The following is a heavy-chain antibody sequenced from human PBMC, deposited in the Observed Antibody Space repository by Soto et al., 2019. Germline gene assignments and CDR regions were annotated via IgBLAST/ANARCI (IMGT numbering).Heavy chain of an antibody. D-gene: IGHD6-13*01. CDR1: VFTFSSYA. CDR2: ISGSGDST. V-gene: IGHV3-23*01. J-gene: IGHJ4*02. Sequence: GWSLRVSCSVSVFTFSSYAMSWVRQAPGKGLEWVSTISGSGDSTYYADSVKGRFTISRDNSKNTLYVQMNSLRAEDTAIYYCAKAPRIVPAGNREWGQGTLVTVSS. CDR3: AKAPRIVPAGNRE.